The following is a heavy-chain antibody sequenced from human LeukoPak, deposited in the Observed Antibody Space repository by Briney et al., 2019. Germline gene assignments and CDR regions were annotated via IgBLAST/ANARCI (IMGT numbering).Heavy chain of an antibody. V-gene: IGHV3-21*01. CDR3: ARDVVGNHWFDP. Sequence: GGSLRLSCAASGFTFSTYNMNWARQASGKGLEWVSSITSSSTYIYYADSVKGRFTISRDNAKNSLYLQMNSLRAEDTAVYYCARDVVGNHWFDPWGQGTLVTVSS. D-gene: IGHD1-14*01. CDR2: ITSSSTYI. CDR1: GFTFSTYN. J-gene: IGHJ5*02.